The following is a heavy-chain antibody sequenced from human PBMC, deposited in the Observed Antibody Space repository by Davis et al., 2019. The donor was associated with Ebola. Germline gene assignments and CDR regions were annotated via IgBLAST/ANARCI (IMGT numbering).Heavy chain of an antibody. CDR1: GFTFSSYG. Sequence: PGGSLRLSCAASGFTFSSYGMHWVRQAPGKGLEWVAVISYDGSNKYYADSVKGRFTISRDNAKNSLYLQMNSLRAEDTAVYYCAGSWTREFDYWGQGTLVTVSS. D-gene: IGHD1-26*01. CDR3: AGSWTREFDY. V-gene: IGHV3-30*03. CDR2: ISYDGSNK. J-gene: IGHJ4*02.